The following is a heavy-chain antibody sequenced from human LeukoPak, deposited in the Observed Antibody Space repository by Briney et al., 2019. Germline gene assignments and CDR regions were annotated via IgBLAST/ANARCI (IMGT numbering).Heavy chain of an antibody. CDR3: AKKGVPAAPLAPIDY. CDR2: INSDGSST. V-gene: IGHV3-74*01. CDR1: GFTFSSYW. J-gene: IGHJ4*02. D-gene: IGHD2-2*01. Sequence: GGSLRLSCAASGFTFSSYWMHWVRQAPGKGLVWVSRINSDGSSTSYADSVKGRFTISRDNSKNTLYLQMNSLRAEDTAVYYCAKKGVPAAPLAPIDYWGQGTLVTVSS.